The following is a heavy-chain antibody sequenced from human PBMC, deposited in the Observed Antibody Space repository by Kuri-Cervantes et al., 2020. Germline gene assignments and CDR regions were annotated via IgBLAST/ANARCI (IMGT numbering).Heavy chain of an antibody. D-gene: IGHD3-16*01. V-gene: IGHV1-24*01. CDR1: GYTLTELS. Sequence: ASVKVSCKVSGYTLTELSMHWVRQAPGKGLEWMGGFDPEDGETIYAQKFQGRVTMTEDTSTDTAYMELSSLRSEDTAVYYCASSAGRREYYGMDVWGQGTTVTVSS. CDR3: ASSAGRREYYGMDV. J-gene: IGHJ6*02. CDR2: FDPEDGET.